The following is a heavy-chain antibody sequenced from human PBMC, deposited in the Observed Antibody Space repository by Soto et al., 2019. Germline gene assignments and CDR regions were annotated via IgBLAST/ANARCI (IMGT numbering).Heavy chain of an antibody. V-gene: IGHV3-30-3*01. Sequence: QVQLVESGGGVVQPGRSLRLSCAASGFTFSSYAMHWVRQAPDKGLEWVAVISYDGSNKYYADSVKGRFTISRDNSKNTLYLQMNSLRAEDTAVYYCARDRGPKLVRTFDYWGQGTLVTVSS. J-gene: IGHJ4*02. D-gene: IGHD6-6*01. CDR3: ARDRGPKLVRTFDY. CDR2: ISYDGSNK. CDR1: GFTFSSYA.